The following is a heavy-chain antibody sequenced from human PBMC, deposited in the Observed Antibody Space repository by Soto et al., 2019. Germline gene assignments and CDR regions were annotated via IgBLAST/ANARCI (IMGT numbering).Heavy chain of an antibody. Sequence: SVKVSCKASGGTFSSYAISWVRQAPGQGPEWMGGIIPIFGTANYAQKFQGRVTITADKSTSTAYMELSSLRSEDTAVYYCATERGGYYYGMDVWGQGTTVTVSS. D-gene: IGHD3-16*01. CDR3: ATERGGYYYGMDV. CDR2: IIPIFGTA. J-gene: IGHJ6*02. CDR1: GGTFSSYA. V-gene: IGHV1-69*06.